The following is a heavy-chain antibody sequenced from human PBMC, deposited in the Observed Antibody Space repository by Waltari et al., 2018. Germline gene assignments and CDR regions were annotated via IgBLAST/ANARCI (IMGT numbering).Heavy chain of an antibody. CDR3: ASNYYDSSGRLYAFDI. CDR1: GGTFSSYA. CDR2: IIPIVGTA. D-gene: IGHD3-22*01. J-gene: IGHJ3*02. V-gene: IGHV1-69*12. Sequence: QVQLVQSGAAVKKPGSSVKVSCKASGGTFSSYAISWVRQAPGQGLEWMGGIIPIVGTANYAQKFQVRVTITADESTSTAYMELSSLRSEDTAVYYCASNYYDSSGRLYAFDIWGQGTMVTVSS.